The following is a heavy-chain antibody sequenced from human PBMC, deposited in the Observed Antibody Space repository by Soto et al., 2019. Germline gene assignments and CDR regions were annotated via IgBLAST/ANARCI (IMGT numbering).Heavy chain of an antibody. J-gene: IGHJ6*02. CDR3: ARATYYYGSGSFYGMDV. CDR2: IYYSGST. V-gene: IGHV4-31*03. CDR1: GGSISSGGYY. Sequence: TLSLTCTVSGGSISSGGYYWSWIRQHPGKGLEWIGYIYYSGSTYYNPSLKSRVTISVDTSKNQFSLKLSSVTAADTAVYYCARATYYYGSGSFYGMDVWGQGTTVTVSS. D-gene: IGHD3-10*01.